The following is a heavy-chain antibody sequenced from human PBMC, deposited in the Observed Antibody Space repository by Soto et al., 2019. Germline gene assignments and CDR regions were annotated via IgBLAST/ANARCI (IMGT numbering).Heavy chain of an antibody. CDR2: IYYSGST. D-gene: IGHD6-13*01. CDR1: GGSISSYY. Sequence: QVQLQESGPGLVKPSETLSLTCTVSGGSISSYYWSWIRQPPGKGLEWIGYIYYSGSTNYNPSLKGRSPSPVAPPKTLFPLRLTSWPAADPAVYYCAGVRKPPLVLWSAPWGQGPLVPVSS. V-gene: IGHV4-59*01. CDR3: AGVRKPPLVLWSAP. J-gene: IGHJ5*02.